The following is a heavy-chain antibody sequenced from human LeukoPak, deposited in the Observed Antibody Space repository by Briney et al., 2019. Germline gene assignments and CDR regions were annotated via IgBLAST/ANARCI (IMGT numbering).Heavy chain of an antibody. Sequence: PAGGSLRLSCAASGFTFSNFWMHWVRQAPGKGLEWISYIGSSGSPTHYADSVGGRFTISRDNAKNSLYLQMNSLRDEDTAVYFCARRPYSDTSGRLSDVWGQGTTVTVSS. D-gene: IGHD3-22*01. V-gene: IGHV3-48*02. J-gene: IGHJ6*02. CDR1: GFTFSNFW. CDR3: ARRPYSDTSGRLSDV. CDR2: IGSSGSPT.